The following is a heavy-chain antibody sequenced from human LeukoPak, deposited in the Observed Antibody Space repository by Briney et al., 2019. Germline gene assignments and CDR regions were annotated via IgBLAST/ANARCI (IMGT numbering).Heavy chain of an antibody. J-gene: IGHJ4*02. V-gene: IGHV3-53*01. CDR3: ARDDIPVI. D-gene: IGHD2-15*01. Sequence: GGSLRLSCAASGFSASDYYMNWVRQAPGKGLEWVSFIYSDGRTYYADSVKGRFTISRDNSRNTLYLQMNSLRVEDTAVYYCARDDIPVIWGQGTLVTVSS. CDR1: GFSASDYY. CDR2: IYSDGRT.